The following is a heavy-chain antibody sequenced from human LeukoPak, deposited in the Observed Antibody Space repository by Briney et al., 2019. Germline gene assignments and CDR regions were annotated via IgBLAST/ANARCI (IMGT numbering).Heavy chain of an antibody. D-gene: IGHD3-3*01. CDR3: ARDSVLRFLEWSYTGDY. V-gene: IGHV3-21*01. CDR2: ISSSSSYI. J-gene: IGHJ4*02. CDR1: GFTFSSYS. Sequence: PGGSLRLSCAASGFTFSSYSMNWVRQAPGKGLEWVSSISSSSSYIYYADSVKGRFTISRDNAKNSLYLQMNSLRAEDTAVYCCARDSVLRFLEWSYTGDYWGQGTLVTVSS.